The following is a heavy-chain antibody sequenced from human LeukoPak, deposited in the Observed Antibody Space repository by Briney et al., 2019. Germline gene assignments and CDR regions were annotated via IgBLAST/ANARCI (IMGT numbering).Heavy chain of an antibody. D-gene: IGHD3-16*02. V-gene: IGHV3-30*03. CDR3: ARDMQLST. Sequence: GTSLRLSCAASGFTFGSYGMHWVRQAPGKGLEWVAFISYDGNTKYYSGSAKGRFTISRNNSKDTLFLQMNSLRAEDTAIYYCARDMQLSTWGLGTMVTVSS. CDR2: ISYDGNTK. CDR1: GFTFGSYG. J-gene: IGHJ3*01.